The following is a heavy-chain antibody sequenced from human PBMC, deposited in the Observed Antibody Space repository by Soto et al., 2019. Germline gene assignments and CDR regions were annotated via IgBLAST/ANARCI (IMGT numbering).Heavy chain of an antibody. CDR3: ARDQVGYGDYGPYYYYYGMDV. Sequence: QVQLQESAPGLVKPSETLSLTCTVPGGSISSYYWSWIRQPPGKGLEWIGYIYYSWSTNYNPSLKSRVTISVDTSKYQFSLKLSSVTAADTAVYYCARDQVGYGDYGPYYYYYGMDVGGQGTTVTVSS. J-gene: IGHJ6*02. V-gene: IGHV4-59*01. CDR1: GGSISSYY. CDR2: IYYSWST. D-gene: IGHD4-17*01.